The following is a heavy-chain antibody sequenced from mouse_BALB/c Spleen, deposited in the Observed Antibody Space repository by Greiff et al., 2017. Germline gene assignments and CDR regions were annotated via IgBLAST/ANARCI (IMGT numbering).Heavy chain of an antibody. Sequence: VKLMESGPGLVAPSQSLSITCTVSGFSLTGYGVNWVRQPPGKGLEWLGMIWGDGSTDYHSALKSRLSISKDNSKSQVFLKMNSLQTDDTARYYCARDGGNEHYYAMDYWGQGTSVTVSS. D-gene: IGHD2-1*01. J-gene: IGHJ4*01. CDR3: ARDGGNEHYYAMDY. CDR1: GFSLTGYG. CDR2: IWGDGST. V-gene: IGHV2-6-7*01.